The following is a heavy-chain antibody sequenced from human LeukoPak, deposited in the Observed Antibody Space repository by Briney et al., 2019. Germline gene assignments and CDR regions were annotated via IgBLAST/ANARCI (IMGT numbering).Heavy chain of an antibody. CDR1: GFTFSSYA. Sequence: GGSLRLSCAASGFTFSSYAMSWVRQAPGKGLEWVSAISGSGGSTYYADSVKGRFTISRDNSKNTLYLQMNSLRAEDTAVYYCAKYTTYYYDSSGYYLDYWGQGTLVTVSS. J-gene: IGHJ4*02. D-gene: IGHD3-22*01. CDR2: ISGSGGST. V-gene: IGHV3-23*01. CDR3: AKYTTYYYDSSGYYLDY.